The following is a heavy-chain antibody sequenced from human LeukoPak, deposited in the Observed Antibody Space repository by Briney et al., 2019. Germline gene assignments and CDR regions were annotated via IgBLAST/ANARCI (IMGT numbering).Heavy chain of an antibody. CDR3: ATQDEDCTNGVCYKPSYAYYYYMDV. CDR2: IKQDGSET. Sequence: GGSLRLSCAASGFTFSSYWMSWVRQAPGQGLEWVANIKQDGSETYYVDSVKGRFTISRDNAKNSLYLQMNSLRDEDTAVYYCATQDEDCTNGVCYKPSYAYYYYMDVWGKGTTVTVSS. CDR1: GFTFSSYW. V-gene: IGHV3-7*01. J-gene: IGHJ6*03. D-gene: IGHD2-8*01.